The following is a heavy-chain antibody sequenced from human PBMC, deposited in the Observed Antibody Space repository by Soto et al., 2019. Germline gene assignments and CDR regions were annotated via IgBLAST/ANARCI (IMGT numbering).Heavy chain of an antibody. CDR3: ARSSGYYRSDY. CDR2: INAGNGNT. D-gene: IGHD3-22*01. J-gene: IGHJ4*02. V-gene: IGHV1-3*01. CDR1: GYTFTSYA. Sequence: QVQLVQSGAEVKKPGASVKVSCKASGYTFTSYAMHWVRPAPGQRLEWMGWINAGNGNTKYSQKFQGRVTITRDTAASTADMELSSLRSEDTAVYYCARSSGYYRSDYWGQGTLVTVSS.